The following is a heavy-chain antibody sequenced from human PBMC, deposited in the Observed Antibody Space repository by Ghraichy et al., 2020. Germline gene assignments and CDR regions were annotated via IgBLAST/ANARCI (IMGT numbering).Heavy chain of an antibody. D-gene: IGHD3-10*01. CDR3: AGVRVVRGVIRAYYYYYGMDV. J-gene: IGHJ6*02. CDR1: GYTFTSYD. CDR2: MNPNSGNT. V-gene: IGHV1-8*01. Sequence: ASVKVSCKASGYTFTSYDINWVRQATGQGLEWMGWMNPNSGNTGYAQKFQGRVTMTRNTSISTAYMELSSLRSEDTAVYYCAGVRVVRGVIRAYYYYYGMDVWGQGTMVTVSS.